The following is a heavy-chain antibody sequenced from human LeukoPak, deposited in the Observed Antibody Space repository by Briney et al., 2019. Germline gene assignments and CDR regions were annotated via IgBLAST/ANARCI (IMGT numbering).Heavy chain of an antibody. D-gene: IGHD6-19*01. J-gene: IGHJ6*02. CDR2: ISGSGGST. CDR1: GFTFSSYA. Sequence: GGSLRLSCAASGFTFSSYAMSWVRQAPGKGLEWVSGISGSGGSTYYADSVKGRFTISRDNSKNTLYLQMNSLRAEDTAVYYCAKSPTSSGWSFYYYYGMDVWGQGTTVTVSS. CDR3: AKSPTSSGWSFYYYYGMDV. V-gene: IGHV3-23*01.